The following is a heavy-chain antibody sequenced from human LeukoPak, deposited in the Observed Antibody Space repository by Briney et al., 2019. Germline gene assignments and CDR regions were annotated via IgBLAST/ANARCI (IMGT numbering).Heavy chain of an antibody. CDR2: IKQDGSEK. CDR3: ARGITMIVVDYFDY. CDR1: GFTFSSYW. Sequence: GGSLRLSCAASGFTFSSYWMSWVRQAPGKGLEWVANIKQDGSEKYYVDSVKGRFTISRDNAKNSLYLQMNSLRAEDTAVYYCARGITMIVVDYFDYWGQGTLVTVSS. V-gene: IGHV3-7*01. D-gene: IGHD3-22*01. J-gene: IGHJ4*02.